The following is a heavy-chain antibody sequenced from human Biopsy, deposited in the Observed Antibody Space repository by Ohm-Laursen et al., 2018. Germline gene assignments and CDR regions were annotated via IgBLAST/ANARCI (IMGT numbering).Heavy chain of an antibody. CDR3: ARDVKRYCSGTSCYSGYFGMDV. V-gene: IGHV4-61*01. Sequence: SETLSLTCTVSGGSVSDSFHFWSWLRQPPGKGLEWIGDVYYSGTTNYNPSLKSRLTISVDTSKNQFSLNLNSVTAADTAVYFCARDVKRYCSGTSCYSGYFGMDVWGQGTTVTVS. CDR2: VYYSGTT. CDR1: GGSVSDSFHF. D-gene: IGHD2-2*01. J-gene: IGHJ6*02.